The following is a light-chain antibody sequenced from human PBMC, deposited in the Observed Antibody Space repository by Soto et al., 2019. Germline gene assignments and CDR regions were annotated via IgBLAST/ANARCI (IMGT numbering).Light chain of an antibody. CDR2: AAS. V-gene: IGKV1-39*01. J-gene: IGKJ1*01. CDR1: QGISSN. CDR3: QQSYSTPPT. Sequence: IQLTQSPSSLSASVGDRVTITCRASQGISSNLAWYQQKPRKVPKLLISAASTLQSGVPSRFSGSGSGTDFTLTISSLQPEDFATYYCQQSYSTPPTFGQGTKVDIK.